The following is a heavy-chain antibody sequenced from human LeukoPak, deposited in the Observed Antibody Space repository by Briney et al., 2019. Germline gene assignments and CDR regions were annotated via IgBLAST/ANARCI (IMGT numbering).Heavy chain of an antibody. CDR3: AREMRYCGGDCNSWFDP. J-gene: IGHJ5*02. CDR2: INPNSGGT. V-gene: IGHV1-2*02. Sequence: ASVKVSCKASGYTFNGYYMHWVRQAPGQGLEWMGWINPNSGGTNYAQKFQGRVTMTRDTSINTAYMELSSLRSDDTAVYYCAREMRYCGGDCNSWFDPWGQGTLVTVSS. CDR1: GYTFNGYY. D-gene: IGHD2-21*02.